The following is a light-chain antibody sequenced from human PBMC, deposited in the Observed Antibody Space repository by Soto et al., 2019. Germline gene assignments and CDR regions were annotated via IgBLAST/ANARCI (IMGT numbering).Light chain of an antibody. CDR3: SSYTNNNRV. Sequence: QSALTQPASVSGSPGQSITISCTGTSSDVGDYKYVSWYQQLPGKAPKLMIYEVSNRPSGVSNRISGSKSGNTASLTISGLQAEDEADYYCSSYTNNNRVFGGGTQLTVL. V-gene: IGLV2-14*01. CDR1: SSDVGDYKY. CDR2: EVS. J-gene: IGLJ2*01.